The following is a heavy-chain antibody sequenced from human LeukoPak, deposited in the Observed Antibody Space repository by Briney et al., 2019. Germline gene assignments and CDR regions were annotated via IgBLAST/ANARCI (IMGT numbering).Heavy chain of an antibody. D-gene: IGHD2-21*01. CDR1: GFTFSDYA. Sequence: GGSLRLSCAASGFTFSDYAMSWVRQAPGKGLEWVSSISSSSTYTYYADSVKGQFTISRDNSENTLYLQMNSLRAEDTAVYYCARVVESDAFDIWGQGTMVTVSS. CDR3: ARVVESDAFDI. J-gene: IGHJ3*02. CDR2: ISSSSTYT. V-gene: IGHV3-23*01.